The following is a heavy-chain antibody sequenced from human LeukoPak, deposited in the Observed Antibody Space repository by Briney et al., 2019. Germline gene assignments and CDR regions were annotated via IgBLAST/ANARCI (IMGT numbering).Heavy chain of an antibody. CDR3: ARGKRIMITFGGVIVPYYFDY. D-gene: IGHD3-16*02. Sequence: SETLSLTCTVSGGSISSYYWSWIRQPPGKGLEWIGYIYYSGSTNYNPSLKSRVTISVDTSKNQFSLKLSSVTAADTAVYYCARGKRIMITFGGVIVPYYFDYWGQGTLVTVSS. CDR1: GGSISSYY. V-gene: IGHV4-59*01. CDR2: IYYSGST. J-gene: IGHJ4*02.